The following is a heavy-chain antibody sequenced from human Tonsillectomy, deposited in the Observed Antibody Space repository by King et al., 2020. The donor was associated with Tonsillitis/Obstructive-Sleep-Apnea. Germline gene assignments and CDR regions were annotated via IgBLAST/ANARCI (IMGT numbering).Heavy chain of an antibody. J-gene: IGHJ6*02. CDR2: VKQDGSEK. CDR3: AREDIAAAGIEGAFYYYYGMDV. V-gene: IGHV3-7*03. CDR1: GFTFSSYW. Sequence: VQLVESGGGLVQPGGSLRLSCAASGFTFSSYWMSWVRQAPGKGLEWVANVKQDGSEKYYVDSVKGRFTISRDNAKNSLNLQMNSLRAEDTAVYYCAREDIAAAGIEGAFYYYYGMDVWGQGTTVTVSS. D-gene: IGHD6-13*01.